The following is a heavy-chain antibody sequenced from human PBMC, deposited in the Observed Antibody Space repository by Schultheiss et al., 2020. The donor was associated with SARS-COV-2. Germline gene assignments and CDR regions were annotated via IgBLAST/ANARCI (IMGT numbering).Heavy chain of an antibody. Sequence: GGSLRLSCAASGFTFSSYGMHWVRQAPGKGLEWVAVISYDGTNKYYADSVKGRFTISRDNSKNTLYLQMNGLRAEDTAVYYCARGDSYSYGYSYYYYGMDVWGQGTTVTVSS. J-gene: IGHJ6*02. D-gene: IGHD5-18*01. CDR2: ISYDGTNK. CDR3: ARGDSYSYGYSYYYYGMDV. CDR1: GFTFSSYG. V-gene: IGHV3-30*03.